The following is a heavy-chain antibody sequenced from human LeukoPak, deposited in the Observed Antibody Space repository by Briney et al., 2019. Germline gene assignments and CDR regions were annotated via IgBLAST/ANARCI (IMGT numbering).Heavy chain of an antibody. V-gene: IGHV3-23*01. D-gene: IGHD3/OR15-3a*01. CDR1: GLTFPRYA. CDR3: AKWGDFWTGLNNWYFEL. J-gene: IGHJ2*01. Sequence: GGSLRLPCAASGLTFPRYAFAWVRQAPGRGLQWVSGISGSGRDTFYSDSVKGRFTISRDNSKNTHYLQMSSLTAEDTAVYYCAKWGDFWTGLNNWYFELWGRGTLVTVSS. CDR2: ISGSGRDT.